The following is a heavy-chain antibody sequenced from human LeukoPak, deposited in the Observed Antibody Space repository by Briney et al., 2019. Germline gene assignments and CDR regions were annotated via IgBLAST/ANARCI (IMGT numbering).Heavy chain of an antibody. CDR2: ISGDGAIT. V-gene: IGHV3-43*02. D-gene: IGHD1-1*01. J-gene: IGHJ4*02. Sequence: GGSLRLSCAASGFTFDDSAMHWVRQTPGKGLEWVSLISGDGAITYYADSVRGRFTISRDNSKNSLYLQMNSLRTEDSALYYCAKDKLVWKFYSHYWGQGTLVTVSS. CDR1: GFTFDDSA. CDR3: AKDKLVWKFYSHY.